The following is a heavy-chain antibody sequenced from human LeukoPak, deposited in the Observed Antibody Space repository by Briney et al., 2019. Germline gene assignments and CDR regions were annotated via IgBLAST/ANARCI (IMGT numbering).Heavy chain of an antibody. CDR1: GFTFDDYG. Sequence: GGSLRLSCAASGFTFDDYGMSWVRHAPGKGLEWVSGINWNGGRTGYAESVKGRFTISRDNAKNSLYLQINTLRAEDTALYYCARAVSNSGWYGSVDYWGQGTLVTVSS. J-gene: IGHJ4*02. D-gene: IGHD6-19*01. CDR2: INWNGGRT. V-gene: IGHV3-20*04. CDR3: ARAVSNSGWYGSVDY.